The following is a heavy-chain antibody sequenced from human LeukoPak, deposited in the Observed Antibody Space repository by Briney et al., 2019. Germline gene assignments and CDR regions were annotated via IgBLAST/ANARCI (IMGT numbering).Heavy chain of an antibody. CDR2: IIPIFGAA. D-gene: IGHD3-10*01. J-gene: IGHJ6*04. Sequence: SVKVSCKASGGTFSSYAISWVRQAPGQGLEWVGGIIPIFGAANYAQKFQGRVTITTDESTSTACTERSSLRSEDTTVYYCASCLEVLWYGQSCGVDVWGKGTTVTVSS. CDR3: ASCLEVLWYGQSCGVDV. V-gene: IGHV1-69*05. CDR1: GGTFSSYA.